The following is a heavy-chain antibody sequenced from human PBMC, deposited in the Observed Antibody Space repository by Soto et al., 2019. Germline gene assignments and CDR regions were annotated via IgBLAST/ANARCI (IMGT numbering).Heavy chain of an antibody. CDR1: GGSISSSNYY. J-gene: IGHJ5*02. V-gene: IGHV4-39*01. CDR3: ARQESATKLDL. CDR2: AYYNGNT. Sequence: KTSETLSLTCVVSGGSISSSNYYWAWIRQPPGKSLEWLGNAYYNGNTYFSPSLNSRLTMSVDTSKNQFSLKLNSVTAADSAVYYCARQESATKLDLWGQGTLVTVSS.